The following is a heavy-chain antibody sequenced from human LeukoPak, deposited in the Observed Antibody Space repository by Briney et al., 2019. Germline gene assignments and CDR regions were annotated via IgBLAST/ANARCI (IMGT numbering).Heavy chain of an antibody. CDR3: ARAPSSSETALDY. V-gene: IGHV4-4*07. Sequence: PSETLSPTCTVSGGSISSYYWSWIRQPAGKGLEWIGRIYTSGSTNYNPSLKSRVTISVDKSKNQFSLKLSSVTAADTAVYYCARAPSSSETALDYWGQGTLVTVSS. CDR2: IYTSGST. CDR1: GGSISSYY. D-gene: IGHD6-6*01. J-gene: IGHJ4*02.